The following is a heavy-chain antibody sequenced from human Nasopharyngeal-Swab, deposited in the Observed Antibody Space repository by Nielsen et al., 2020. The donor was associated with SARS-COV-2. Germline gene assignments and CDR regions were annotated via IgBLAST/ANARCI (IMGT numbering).Heavy chain of an antibody. CDR2: IKQDGSEK. CDR3: ARGWSDYYTAFWFDP. Sequence: VRQAPGKGLEWVANIKQDGSEKYYADSVKGRFTISRDNAKNSLYLQMNSLRAEDTAVYYCARGWSDYYTAFWFDPWGQGTLVTVSS. V-gene: IGHV3-7*01. D-gene: IGHD3-3*01. J-gene: IGHJ5*02.